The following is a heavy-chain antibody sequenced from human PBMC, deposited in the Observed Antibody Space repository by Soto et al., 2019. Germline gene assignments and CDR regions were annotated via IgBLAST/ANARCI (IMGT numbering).Heavy chain of an antibody. V-gene: IGHV1-18*04. Sequence: ASVSVSCTASGYTFTSYGISWVRQAPGQGLEWMGWISAYNGNTNYAQKLQGRVTMTTDTSTSTAYMELRSLRSDDTAVYYCARDRYSGRRDAFDIWGQGTMVTVSS. D-gene: IGHD1-26*01. CDR2: ISAYNGNT. CDR1: GYTFTSYG. J-gene: IGHJ3*02. CDR3: ARDRYSGRRDAFDI.